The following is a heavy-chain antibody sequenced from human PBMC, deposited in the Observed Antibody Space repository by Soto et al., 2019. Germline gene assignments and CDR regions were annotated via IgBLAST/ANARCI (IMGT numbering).Heavy chain of an antibody. D-gene: IGHD5-12*01. V-gene: IGHV1-69*13. CDR2: IIPIFGTP. CDR1: CYTFTSYG. Sequence: SVKVSCTASCYTFTSYGISWVRQAPGQGLEWMGVIIPIFGTPQYAEKFQDRVTITADESTSTAYMELSSLTSEDTAVYYCATNEGRDGYSFDYWGQGTLVPVSS. CDR3: ATNEGRDGYSFDY. J-gene: IGHJ4*02.